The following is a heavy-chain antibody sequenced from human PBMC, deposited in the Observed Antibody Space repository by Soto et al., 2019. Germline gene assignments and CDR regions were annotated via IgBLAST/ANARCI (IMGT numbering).Heavy chain of an antibody. CDR3: AGALENPYFYYGLNV. V-gene: IGHV3-7*01. J-gene: IGHJ6*02. Sequence: GGSLRVSCADSGFTFSNYWMIWVRQAPGKGLEWVANIKQDGSEKYYVDSVKGRFTISRDNAKNSLYLQMNSLRVEDTATYYCAGALENPYFYYGLNVWGQGTTVTVSS. CDR1: GFTFSNYW. CDR2: IKQDGSEK. D-gene: IGHD1-1*01.